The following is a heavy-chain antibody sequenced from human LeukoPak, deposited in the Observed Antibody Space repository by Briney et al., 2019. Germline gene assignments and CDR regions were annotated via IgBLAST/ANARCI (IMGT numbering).Heavy chain of an antibody. CDR1: GFTFSSYW. CDR2: IKQDGSEK. V-gene: IGHV3-7*05. J-gene: IGHJ4*02. D-gene: IGHD3-3*01. Sequence: GGSLRLSCAASGFTFSSYWMSWVRQAPGKGLEWVANIKQDGSEKYYADSVKGRFTISRDNAKNSLFLQMNSLRADDTAVYYCARGLESRGYRYFDSWGQGTLVTVSS. CDR3: ARGLESRGYRYFDS.